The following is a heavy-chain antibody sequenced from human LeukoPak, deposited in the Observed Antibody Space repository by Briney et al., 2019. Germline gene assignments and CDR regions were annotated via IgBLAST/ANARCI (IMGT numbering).Heavy chain of an antibody. CDR2: IYSGGST. Sequence: GGSLRLSCAASGFTVSSNYMSWVRQAPGKGLEWVSVIYSGGSTKYADSVKGRFTISRDNSKNTLYLQMNSLRAEDTAVYYCAREGWELLSAFDIWGQGTMVTVSS. CDR1: GFTVSSNY. CDR3: AREGWELLSAFDI. V-gene: IGHV3-53*01. J-gene: IGHJ3*02. D-gene: IGHD1-26*01.